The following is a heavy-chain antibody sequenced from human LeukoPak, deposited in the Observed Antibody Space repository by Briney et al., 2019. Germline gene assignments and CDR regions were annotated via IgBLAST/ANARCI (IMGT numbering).Heavy chain of an antibody. D-gene: IGHD4-11*01. CDR1: GFTFSSFE. CDR3: ARDYTNYGNYYNGMDV. J-gene: IGHJ6*02. V-gene: IGHV3-48*03. Sequence: GGSLRLSCVASGFTFSSFEMNWVRQAPGKGLECVSYISSSGSTIYYADSVRGRFTISRDNAKNSLYLQVNSLRAEDTAVYYCARDYTNYGNYYNGMDVWGQGTTVTVSS. CDR2: ISSSGSTI.